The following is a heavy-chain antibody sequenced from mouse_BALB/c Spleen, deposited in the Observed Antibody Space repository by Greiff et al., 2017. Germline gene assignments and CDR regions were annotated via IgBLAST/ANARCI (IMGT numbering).Heavy chain of an antibody. CDR3: ARGYAPYYYAMDY. D-gene: IGHD2-12*01. CDR1: GFTFSDYY. CDR2: ISDGGSYT. J-gene: IGHJ4*01. Sequence: EVKLVEPGGGLVKPGGSLKLSCAASGFTFSDYYMYWVRQTPEKRLEWVATISDGGSYTYYPDSVKGRFTISRDNAKNNLYMQMSSLKSEDTAMYYCARGYAPYYYAMDYWGQGTSVTVSA. V-gene: IGHV5-4*02.